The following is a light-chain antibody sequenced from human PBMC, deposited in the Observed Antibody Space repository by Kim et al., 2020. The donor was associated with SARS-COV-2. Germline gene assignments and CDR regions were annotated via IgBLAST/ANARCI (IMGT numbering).Light chain of an antibody. CDR3: NQYYNWPACT. Sequence: EIVLTQSPAMLSVSPGARATLSCGASQSIRTHLAWYQQKPGQAPRLLIFGASTRAAGTPDRFSGSGSATDFTLTISSLQSEDCAVYYCNQYYNWPACTFSQGTKVDIK. CDR2: GAS. J-gene: IGKJ1*01. CDR1: QSIRTH. V-gene: IGKV3-15*01.